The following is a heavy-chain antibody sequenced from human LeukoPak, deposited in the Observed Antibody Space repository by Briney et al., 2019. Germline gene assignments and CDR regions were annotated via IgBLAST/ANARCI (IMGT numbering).Heavy chain of an antibody. V-gene: IGHV4-39*07. CDR2: IYYSGST. D-gene: IGHD3-10*01. CDR1: GGSISSSSYY. CDR3: ARGVYYYGSGSSQKLDY. Sequence: SETLSLTCTVSGGSISSSSYYWGWIRQPPGKGLEWIGSIYYSGSTYYNPSLKSRVTISVDKSKNQFSLKLSSVTAADTAVYYCARGVYYYGSGSSQKLDYWGQGTLVTVSS. J-gene: IGHJ4*02.